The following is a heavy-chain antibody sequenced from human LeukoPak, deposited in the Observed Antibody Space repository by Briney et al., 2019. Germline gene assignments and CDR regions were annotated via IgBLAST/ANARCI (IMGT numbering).Heavy chain of an antibody. CDR2: ISYDGSNK. V-gene: IGHV3-30*03. J-gene: IGHJ4*02. CDR1: GFTFSDYY. CDR3: ATDHGFHYGAYFDY. D-gene: IGHD4-17*01. Sequence: PGGSLRLSCAASGFTFSDYYMSWIRQAPGKGLEWVAVISYDGSNKYSADSVKGRFIISRDNSKNTLYLQMNSLRAEDTAVYYCATDHGFHYGAYFDYWGQGTLVTVSS.